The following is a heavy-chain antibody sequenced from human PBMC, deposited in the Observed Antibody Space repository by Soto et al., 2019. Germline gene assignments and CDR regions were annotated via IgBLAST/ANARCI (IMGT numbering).Heavy chain of an antibody. V-gene: IGHV3-30*18. Sequence: GGSLRLSCEVSGFTLSNSGIHWVRQAPDKGLEWVATIAYEGKTANYADSAKGRFTISRDISKSTVYLQMNSLRREDTATYYCAKSTSGYGGASDFWGQGTVVTVSS. CDR3: AKSTSGYGGASDF. CDR2: IAYEGKTA. CDR1: GFTLSNSG. J-gene: IGHJ4*02. D-gene: IGHD4-17*01.